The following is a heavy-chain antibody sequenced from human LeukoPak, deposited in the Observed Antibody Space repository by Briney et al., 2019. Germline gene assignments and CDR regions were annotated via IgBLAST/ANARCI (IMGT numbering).Heavy chain of an antibody. J-gene: IGHJ4*02. CDR2: ISSSSSYI. CDR3: ARATRLRLGELSEYYFDY. CDR1: RFIFSSYS. V-gene: IGHV3-21*01. Sequence: PGGSLTLSCAPSRFIFSSYSMNWVRQAPGKGLEWVSSISSSSSYIYYADSVKGRLTLPRDNAKNTLSLQMNSLRVEDTAVYYCARATRLRLGELSEYYFDYWGQGTLVTVSS. D-gene: IGHD3-16*02.